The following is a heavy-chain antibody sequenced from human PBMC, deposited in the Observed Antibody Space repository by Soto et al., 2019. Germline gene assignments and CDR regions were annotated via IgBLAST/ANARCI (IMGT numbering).Heavy chain of an antibody. V-gene: IGHV3-30*03. D-gene: IGHD2-8*02. Sequence: QVQLVESGGGVVQPGRSLRLSCAVSGFTVSTYGMHWVRQAPGKGLEWVAVISRDGGTKYYADSVKGRFTISRDNSRNALLLGMNSLRGDDWAVYYCTGEVASGYWGQGTLVTVSS. CDR2: ISRDGGTK. CDR3: TGEVASGY. CDR1: GFTVSTYG. J-gene: IGHJ4*02.